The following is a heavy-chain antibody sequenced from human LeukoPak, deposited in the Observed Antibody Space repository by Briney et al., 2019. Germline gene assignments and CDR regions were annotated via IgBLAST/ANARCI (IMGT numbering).Heavy chain of an antibody. D-gene: IGHD1-14*01. Sequence: SETLSLTCAVYGGSFSGYYWCWIRQPPGKGLEWIGEINHSGSTNYNPSLKSRVTISVDTSKNQFSLKLSSVTAADTAVYYCTTYYFDYWGQGTLVTVSS. CDR3: TTYYFDY. CDR1: GGSFSGYY. J-gene: IGHJ4*02. CDR2: INHSGST. V-gene: IGHV4-34*01.